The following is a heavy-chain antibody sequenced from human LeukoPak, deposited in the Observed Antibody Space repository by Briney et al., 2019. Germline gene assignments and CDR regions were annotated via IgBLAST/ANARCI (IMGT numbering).Heavy chain of an antibody. J-gene: IGHJ5*02. CDR2: ISSSSSYI. Sequence: GGSLRLSCAASGFTFSSYSMNWVRQAPGKGLEWVSSISSSSSYIYYADSVKGRFTISRDNAKNSLYLQMNSLRAEDTAVYYCARDRTPYSSGLYGDWWFDPWGQGTLVTVSS. D-gene: IGHD6-19*01. CDR3: ARDRTPYSSGLYGDWWFDP. V-gene: IGHV3-21*01. CDR1: GFTFSSYS.